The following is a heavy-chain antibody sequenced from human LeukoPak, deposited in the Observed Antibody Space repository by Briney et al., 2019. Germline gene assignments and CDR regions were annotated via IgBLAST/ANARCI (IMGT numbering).Heavy chain of an antibody. CDR3: ARGPRGYGSGSFTDY. CDR2: INPNSGGT. Sequence: ASVKVSCKASGYTFTGYYMHWVRQAPEQGLEWMGWINPNSGGTNYAQKFQGRVTMTRDTSISTAYMELSRLRSDDTAVYYCARGPRGYGSGSFTDYWGQGTLVTVSS. D-gene: IGHD3-10*01. V-gene: IGHV1-2*02. J-gene: IGHJ4*02. CDR1: GYTFTGYY.